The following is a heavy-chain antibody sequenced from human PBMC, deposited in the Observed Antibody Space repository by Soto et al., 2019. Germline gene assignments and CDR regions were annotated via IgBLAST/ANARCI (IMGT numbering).Heavy chain of an antibody. Sequence: QIQLVQSGGEVKKPGASVRVSCKASGYIFGSYGISCVRQAPGQGLEWMGWISGYNGDTIYAQKYQDRVTMTTDTSTSTGYMELRSLKSDDTAVYYCARDLMVAAAGKNWFDAWGQGTLVAVSS. V-gene: IGHV1-18*01. CDR1: GYIFGSYG. J-gene: IGHJ5*02. D-gene: IGHD6-13*01. CDR3: ARDLMVAAAGKNWFDA. CDR2: ISGYNGDT.